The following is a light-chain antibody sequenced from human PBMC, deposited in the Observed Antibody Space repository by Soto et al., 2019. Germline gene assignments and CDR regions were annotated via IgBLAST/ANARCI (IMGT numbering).Light chain of an antibody. Sequence: EIVLTQSPATLSLSPGERATLSCRASQSVSSYLDWYQQKPGQAPRLLIYDTSKRATGIPARFSGSGSGTDFTLTISSLEPEDFAVHYCQQRTNWPRSFTFGPGTKVDIK. V-gene: IGKV3-11*01. CDR2: DTS. CDR1: QSVSSY. J-gene: IGKJ3*01. CDR3: QQRTNWPRSFT.